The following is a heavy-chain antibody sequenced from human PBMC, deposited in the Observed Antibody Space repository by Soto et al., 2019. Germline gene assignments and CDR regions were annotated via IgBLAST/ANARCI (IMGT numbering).Heavy chain of an antibody. J-gene: IGHJ6*01. CDR2: SRNRVNSHTT. D-gene: IGHD2-8*02. Sequence: EVQLVESGGGLVQPGGSLRLSCAASGFTFSDHYMDWVRQAPGKGLEWVARSRNRVNSHTTEYAASVKGRFTISRDESKSALYLQMISLKIEDTAVYYCTRGLLGCAPSYTFHGMDVWGQGTTVTVSS. CDR1: GFTFSDHY. CDR3: TRGLLGCAPSYTFHGMDV. V-gene: IGHV3-72*01.